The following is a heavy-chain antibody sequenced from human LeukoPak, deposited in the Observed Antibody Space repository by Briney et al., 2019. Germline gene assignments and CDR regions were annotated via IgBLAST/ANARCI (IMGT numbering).Heavy chain of an antibody. J-gene: IGHJ4*02. CDR2: ISAYNGNT. CDR3: ARFGYQLPKKEFDY. CDR1: GYTFTSYG. D-gene: IGHD2-2*01. V-gene: IGHV1-18*01. Sequence: ASVKVSCKASGYTFTSYGISWVRQAPGQGLEWMGWISAYNGNTNYAQKLQGRVTMATDTSTSTAYMELRSLRSDDTAVYYCARFGYQLPKKEFDYWGQGTLVTVSS.